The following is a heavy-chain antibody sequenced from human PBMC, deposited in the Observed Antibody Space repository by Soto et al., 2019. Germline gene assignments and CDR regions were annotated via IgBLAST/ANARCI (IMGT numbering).Heavy chain of an antibody. CDR2: MYHSGNT. J-gene: IGHJ4*02. CDR3: ARRLRGSTKYFDY. D-gene: IGHD5-12*01. V-gene: IGHV4-34*01. CDR1: GGSFSGYY. Sequence: SETLSLTCAVYGGSFSGYYWTWIRQPPGKVLEWIGEMYHSGNTNYNPSLESRVTISVDTSKNQFSLTLSSVTAADTAVYYCARRLRGSTKYFDYWGQGTLVTVS.